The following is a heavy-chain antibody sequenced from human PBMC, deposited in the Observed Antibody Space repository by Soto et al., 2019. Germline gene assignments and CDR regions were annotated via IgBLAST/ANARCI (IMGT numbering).Heavy chain of an antibody. Sequence: QVQLVQSGAEVKKPGASVKISCKASGYTFTRYTMNWVRQAPGQRLEWMGWVNPDNGNTKSSQKSQDRDIITRATSASTAYMDLSSLRSEDTAVYYCARGIATGQLDPWGQGTLVTVSS. D-gene: IGHD2-15*01. V-gene: IGHV1-3*01. CDR3: ARGIATGQLDP. J-gene: IGHJ5*02. CDR2: VNPDNGNT. CDR1: GYTFTRYT.